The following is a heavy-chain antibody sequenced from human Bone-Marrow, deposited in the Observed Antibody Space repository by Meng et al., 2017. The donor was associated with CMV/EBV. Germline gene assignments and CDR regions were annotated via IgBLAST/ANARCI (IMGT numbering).Heavy chain of an antibody. D-gene: IGHD3-22*01. CDR2: ISWNSGSI. J-gene: IGHJ4*02. CDR3: AKSGSRSLFSLSLN. CDR1: GFTFNSYS. V-gene: IGHV3-9*01. Sequence: SLKISCAASGFTFNSYSMNWVRQAPGKGLEWVSGISWNSGSIGYADSVKGRFTISRDNAKNSLYLQMNSQKAEDTALYYCAKSGSRSLFSLSLNWGQGTLVTVSS.